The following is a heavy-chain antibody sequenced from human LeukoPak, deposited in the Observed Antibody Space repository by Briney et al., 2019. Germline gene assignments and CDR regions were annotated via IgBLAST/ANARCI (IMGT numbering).Heavy chain of an antibody. CDR2: VYYSGST. Sequence: PSETLSLTCTVSGVSVSIGNYYWSWIRQPPGKGLEWIGYVYYSGSTYYNPSLESRVTLSRDTSTNQFSLKLSSVTAADTAVYYCARYCSSTSCYYGMDVWGQGTTVTVS. CDR1: GVSVSIGNYY. J-gene: IGHJ6*02. V-gene: IGHV4-30-4*01. CDR3: ARYCSSTSCYYGMDV. D-gene: IGHD2-2*01.